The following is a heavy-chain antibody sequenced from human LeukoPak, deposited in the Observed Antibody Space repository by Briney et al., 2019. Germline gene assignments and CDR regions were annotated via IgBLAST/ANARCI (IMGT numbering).Heavy chain of an antibody. CDR1: GGTFSSYA. J-gene: IGHJ6*03. V-gene: IGHV1-69*13. Sequence: SVKVSCKASGGTFSSYAISWVRQAPGQGLEWMGGIIPIFGTANYAQKFQGRVTITADESTSTAYMELSSLRSEDTAVYYCARGEKRGPAYYYMDVWGKGTTVTVSS. CDR2: IIPIFGTA. CDR3: ARGEKRGPAYYYMDV.